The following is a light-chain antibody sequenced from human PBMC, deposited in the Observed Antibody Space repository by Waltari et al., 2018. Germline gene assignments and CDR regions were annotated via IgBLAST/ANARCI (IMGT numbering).Light chain of an antibody. Sequence: QSALTQPPSASGSPGQSVTISCTGSSSDVGAFNYVAWYQQYPGKAPRPMIYDVTKRPSGVPHRFSGSKSGNTASLTVSGLQTEDEAHYYCSSYTGSDNFIFGGGTQLTVL. CDR3: SSYTGSDNFI. CDR1: SSDVGAFNY. V-gene: IGLV2-8*01. J-gene: IGLJ2*01. CDR2: DVT.